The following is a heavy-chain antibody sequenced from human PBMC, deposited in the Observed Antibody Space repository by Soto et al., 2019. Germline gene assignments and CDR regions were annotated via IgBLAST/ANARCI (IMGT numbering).Heavy chain of an antibody. J-gene: IGHJ6*02. Sequence: PGGALGLSCAASGFTFSSYERNWVRQAPGKGLEWVSYISSSGSTIYYADSVKGRFTISRDNAKNSLYLQMNSLRAEDTAVYYCARVYAGSPPYPTTGGMDVWGQGTTVTVSS. CDR3: ARVYAGSPPYPTTGGMDV. CDR1: GFTFSSYE. D-gene: IGHD1-26*01. CDR2: ISSSGSTI. V-gene: IGHV3-48*03.